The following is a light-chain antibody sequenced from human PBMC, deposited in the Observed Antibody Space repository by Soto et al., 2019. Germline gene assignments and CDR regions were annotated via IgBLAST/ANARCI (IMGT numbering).Light chain of an antibody. V-gene: IGKV3-11*01. CDR2: DAS. J-gene: IGKJ1*01. CDR3: QQYDNWPT. Sequence: IFLTHSPDTLSLSPLERASLSCRASQSVTNYIAWYQQRPGQAPRLLIYDASNRASGVPARFSGSGSGTEFTLTISSLQSEDFAVYYCQQYDNWPTFGQGTKVDIK. CDR1: QSVTNY.